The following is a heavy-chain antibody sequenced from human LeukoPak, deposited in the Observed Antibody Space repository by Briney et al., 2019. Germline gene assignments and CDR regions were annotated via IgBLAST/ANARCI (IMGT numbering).Heavy chain of an antibody. CDR3: TTDGGITIRPLFDF. V-gene: IGHV3-15*01. CDR2: IKSKTDGGTT. J-gene: IGHJ4*02. D-gene: IGHD1-14*01. Sequence: PGGSLRLSCAASGITFTSAWMGWVRQAPGKGLEWVGHIKSKTDGGTTDYAAPVRGRFTISTDDSKITSYLQMNNLKIEDTAVYYCTTDGGITIRPLFDFWGQGTLVTVSS. CDR1: GITFTSAW.